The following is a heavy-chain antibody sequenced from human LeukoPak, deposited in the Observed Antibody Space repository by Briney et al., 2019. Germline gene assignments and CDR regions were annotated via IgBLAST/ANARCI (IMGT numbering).Heavy chain of an antibody. CDR1: GYTFTSYG. CDR3: ARDQDYDFWSGYGWFDP. J-gene: IGHJ5*02. Sequence: ASVKVSCKASGYTFTSYGISWVRQAPGQGLEWMGWISAYNGNTNYAQTLQGRVTMTTDTSTSTAYMELRSLRSDDTAVYYCARDQDYDFWSGYGWFDPWGQGTLVTVSS. CDR2: ISAYNGNT. V-gene: IGHV1-18*01. D-gene: IGHD3-3*01.